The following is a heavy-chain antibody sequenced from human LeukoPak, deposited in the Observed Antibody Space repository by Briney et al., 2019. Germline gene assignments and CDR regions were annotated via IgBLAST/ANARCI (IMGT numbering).Heavy chain of an antibody. Sequence: PSETLSLTCIVSGDSISNYYWSWIRQPAGKGLEWIGRIYTSGSTNYNPSLKSRVTMSVDTSKNQLSLKLSSVTAADTAVYYCAREAAAGTFYFDYWGQGTLVTVSS. V-gene: IGHV4-4*07. CDR3: AREAAAGTFYFDY. J-gene: IGHJ4*02. CDR2: IYTSGST. CDR1: GDSISNYY. D-gene: IGHD6-13*01.